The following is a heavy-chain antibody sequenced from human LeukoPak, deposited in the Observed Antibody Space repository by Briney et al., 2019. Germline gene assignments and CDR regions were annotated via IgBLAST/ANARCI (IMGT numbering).Heavy chain of an antibody. V-gene: IGHV4-39*01. D-gene: IGHD2-2*01. J-gene: IGHJ3*02. CDR2: VYYSGST. Sequence: SETLSLTCTVSGGSISSSSLYWDWIRQPPGKGLEWIGTVYYSGSTYYNPSLKSRVTISVDTSKNQFSLRLSSVTAADTAVYYCARNASSLGAGAFDIWGQGTMVTVSS. CDR3: ARNASSLGAGAFDI. CDR1: GGSISSSSLY.